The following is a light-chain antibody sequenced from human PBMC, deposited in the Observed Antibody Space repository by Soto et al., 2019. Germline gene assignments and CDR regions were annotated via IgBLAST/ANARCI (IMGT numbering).Light chain of an antibody. V-gene: IGKV3-11*01. CDR3: QHRSNWPSLT. J-gene: IGKJ4*01. CDR1: QSVTTS. Sequence: EIVLTQSPATLSLSPGDRATLSCRASQSVTTSLAWYQHQPGQAPRLLIYDASNRAAGVPARFSGSGSGTHLTLTITSLERGDFAIYYCQHRSNWPSLTFGGGTKLEIK. CDR2: DAS.